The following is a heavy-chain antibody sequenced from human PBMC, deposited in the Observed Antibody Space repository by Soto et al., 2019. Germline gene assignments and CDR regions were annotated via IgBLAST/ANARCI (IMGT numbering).Heavy chain of an antibody. V-gene: IGHV1-18*01. Sequence: ASVKVSCKASGYTFTSYGISWVRQAPGQGLEWMGWISAYNGNTNYAQKLQGRVTMPTDTSTSTAYMELRSLRSDDTAVYYCARGGDYSNYRLDYYYGMDVWGQGTTVTVSS. CDR2: ISAYNGNT. CDR3: ARGGDYSNYRLDYYYGMDV. CDR1: GYTFTSYG. J-gene: IGHJ6*02. D-gene: IGHD4-4*01.